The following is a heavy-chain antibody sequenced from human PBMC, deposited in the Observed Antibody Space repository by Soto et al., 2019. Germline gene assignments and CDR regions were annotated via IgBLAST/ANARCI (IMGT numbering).Heavy chain of an antibody. CDR2: INYSGST. J-gene: IGHJ3*02. V-gene: IGHV4-31*03. CDR3: ARGDYYDSGDAFDI. Sequence: SETLSLTCTVSGGSISSGGYYWSWIRQHPGKGLEWIGYINYSGSTYYNPSLKSRVTISVDTSKNQFPLKLSPVTAADTAVYYCARGDYYDSGDAFDIWGQGTMVTVSS. D-gene: IGHD3-22*01. CDR1: GGSISSGGYY.